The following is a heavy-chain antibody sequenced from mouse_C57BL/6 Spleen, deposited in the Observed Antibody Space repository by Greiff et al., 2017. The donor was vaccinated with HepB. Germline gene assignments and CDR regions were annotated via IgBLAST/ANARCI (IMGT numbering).Heavy chain of an antibody. CDR3: ARDEGNYDDGYWYFDV. CDR2: ISYDGSN. Sequence: DVKLQESGPGLVKPSQSLSLTCSVTGYSITSGYYWNWIRQFPGNKLEWMGYISYDGSNNYNPSLKNRISITRDTSKNQFFLKLNSVTTEDTATYYCARDEGNYDDGYWYFDVWGTGTTVTVSS. CDR1: GYSITSGYY. V-gene: IGHV3-6*01. D-gene: IGHD2-3*01. J-gene: IGHJ1*03.